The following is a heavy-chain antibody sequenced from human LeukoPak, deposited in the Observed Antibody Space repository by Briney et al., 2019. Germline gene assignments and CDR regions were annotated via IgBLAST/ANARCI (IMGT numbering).Heavy chain of an antibody. V-gene: IGHV3-33*01. Sequence: GGSLRLPCAASGFIFSRYGMHWVRQAPGKGLERVAVIWYDGSNKYYADSVKGRFTISRDNSKNTLYLQMNSLRAEDTAVYYCARDRGYYYDSSGYLDYWGQGTLVTVSS. J-gene: IGHJ4*02. CDR3: ARDRGYYYDSSGYLDY. CDR2: IWYDGSNK. D-gene: IGHD3-22*01. CDR1: GFIFSRYG.